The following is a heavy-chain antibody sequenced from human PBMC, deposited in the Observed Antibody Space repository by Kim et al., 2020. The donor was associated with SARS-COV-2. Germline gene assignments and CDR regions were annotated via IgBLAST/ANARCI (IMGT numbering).Heavy chain of an antibody. D-gene: IGHD3-9*01. V-gene: IGHV4-34*01. CDR3: ARRATYYDILTGYLDFDY. Sequence: KSRVTISVDTSKNQFSLKLSSVTAADTAVYYCARRATYYDILTGYLDFDYWGQGALVTVSS. J-gene: IGHJ4*02.